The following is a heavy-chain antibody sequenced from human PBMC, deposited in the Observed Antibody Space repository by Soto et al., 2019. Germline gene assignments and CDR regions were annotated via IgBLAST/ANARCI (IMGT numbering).Heavy chain of an antibody. CDR3: ARGDDSSVYFDY. CDR1: GGSISSYY. Sequence: NPSETLSLTCTVSGGSISSYYWSWIRQPPGKGLEWIGYIYYSGSTNYNPSLKSRVTISVDTSKNQFSLKLSSVTAADTAVYYCARGDDSSVYFDYWCQGTLVTVSS. J-gene: IGHJ4*02. CDR2: IYYSGST. D-gene: IGHD3-22*01. V-gene: IGHV4-59*01.